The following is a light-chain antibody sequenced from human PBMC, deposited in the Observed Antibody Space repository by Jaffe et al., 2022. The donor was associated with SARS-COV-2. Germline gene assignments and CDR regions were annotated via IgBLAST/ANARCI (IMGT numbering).Light chain of an antibody. CDR1: QSVLYSANNKNY. CDR3: QQHHTTPIT. Sequence: DIVMTQSPDSLAVSLGERATINCKSSQSVLYSANNKNYLAWYQQKPGQPPKLLIYWASTREFGVPDRFRGSGSGTDFSLTISSLQAEDVAVYYCQQHHTTPITFGQGTRLEIK. CDR2: WAS. J-gene: IGKJ5*01. V-gene: IGKV4-1*01.